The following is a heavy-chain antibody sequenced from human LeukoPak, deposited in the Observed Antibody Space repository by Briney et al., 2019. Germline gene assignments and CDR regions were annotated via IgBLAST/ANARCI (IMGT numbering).Heavy chain of an antibody. CDR1: GGSISSGSYY. D-gene: IGHD3-10*01. V-gene: IGHV4-61*02. J-gene: IGHJ4*02. CDR3: ARAPMVRGIPDY. CDR2: IYTSGST. Sequence: SETLSLTCTVSGGSISSGSYYWSWIRQPAGKGLEWIGRIYTSGSTNYNPSLKSRVTISVDTSKNQFSLKLSSVTAADTAVYYCARAPMVRGIPDYWDQGTLVTVSS.